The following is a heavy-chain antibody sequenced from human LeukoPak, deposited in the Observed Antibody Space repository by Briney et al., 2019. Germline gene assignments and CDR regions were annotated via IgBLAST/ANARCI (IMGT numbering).Heavy chain of an antibody. CDR2: IYPGDSDT. Sequence: GESLKISCKGSGYSFTSYWIGWVRQMPGKGLEGMGIIYPGDSDTRYNPSFHGQVTISDEKSISNAYLQWSSLKASDSAMYSCAKLYSGYGFDYWGEGALVTVSS. D-gene: IGHD5-12*01. J-gene: IGHJ4*02. V-gene: IGHV5-51*01. CDR3: AKLYSGYGFDY. CDR1: GYSFTSYW.